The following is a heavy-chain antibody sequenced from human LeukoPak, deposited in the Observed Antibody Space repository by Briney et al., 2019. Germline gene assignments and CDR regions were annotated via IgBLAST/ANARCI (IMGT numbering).Heavy chain of an antibody. J-gene: IGHJ4*02. Sequence: VSYISSSSSTIYYADSVKGRFTISRDNAKNSLYLQMNSLRAEDTAVYYCATPAAAGIDHWGQGTLVTVSS. CDR3: ATPAAAGIDH. CDR2: ISSSSSTI. V-gene: IGHV3-48*01. D-gene: IGHD6-13*01.